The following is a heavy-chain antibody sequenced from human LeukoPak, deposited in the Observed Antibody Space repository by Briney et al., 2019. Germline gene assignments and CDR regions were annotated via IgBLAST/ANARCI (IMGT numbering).Heavy chain of an antibody. J-gene: IGHJ5*02. V-gene: IGHV1-69*05. Sequence: SVKVSCKASGGTFSSYTTSWVRQAPGQGLGWVGGIIPIFGTANYAQKFQGRVTITTDESTSTAYMELSRLRSEDTAVYYCARSYIVVVPAAITRMNWFDPWGQGTLVTVSS. CDR3: ARSYIVVVPAAITRMNWFDP. CDR2: IIPIFGTA. D-gene: IGHD2-2*02. CDR1: GGTFSSYT.